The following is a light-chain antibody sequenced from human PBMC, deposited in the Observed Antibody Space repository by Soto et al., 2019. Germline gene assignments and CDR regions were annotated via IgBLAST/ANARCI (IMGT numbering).Light chain of an antibody. CDR1: QGISSY. V-gene: IGKV1-8*01. CDR2: AAS. Sequence: AIRMTQSPSSFSASTGDGVTITCRASQGISSYLAWYQQKPGKAPKLLIYAASTLQSGVPSRFSGSGSGTDFTLTISCLQSEDFATYYYQQYDSYPRTFGQGTKVEIK. J-gene: IGKJ1*01. CDR3: QQYDSYPRT.